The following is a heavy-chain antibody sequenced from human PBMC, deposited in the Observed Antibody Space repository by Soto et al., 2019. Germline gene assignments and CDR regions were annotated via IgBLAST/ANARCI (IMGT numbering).Heavy chain of an antibody. V-gene: IGHV1-8*01. D-gene: IGHD5-12*01. CDR2: MNPNSRKT. CDR1: GYTSTSYD. CDR3: AREPECGGYWGYFFDS. Sequence: ASVKVSCTASGYTSTSYDNNWVRPATGQGLVWMGCMNPNSRKTGYAQKFQGRVTMTRDTSISIAYMELRKLNSHDTAVYYCAREPECGGYWGYFFDSLGQGTWVTVSS. J-gene: IGHJ4*02.